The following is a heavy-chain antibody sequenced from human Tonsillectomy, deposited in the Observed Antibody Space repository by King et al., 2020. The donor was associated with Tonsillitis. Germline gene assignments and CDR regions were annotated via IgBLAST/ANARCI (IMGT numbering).Heavy chain of an antibody. J-gene: IGHJ4*02. CDR3: ARDHLPYYDTSVYYRHFDY. D-gene: IGHD3-22*01. CDR1: GYTFTSYV. V-gene: IGHV1-18*04. Sequence: QVQLVESGAEVRKPGASVKVSCKASGYTFTSYVISWVRQAPGQGLEWMGWISAYNGNTNYAQKLQGRVTMTTDTSTSTAYMELRSLRSDDTAVYYCARDHLPYYDTSVYYRHFDYWGQGTLVTVSS. CDR2: ISAYNGNT.